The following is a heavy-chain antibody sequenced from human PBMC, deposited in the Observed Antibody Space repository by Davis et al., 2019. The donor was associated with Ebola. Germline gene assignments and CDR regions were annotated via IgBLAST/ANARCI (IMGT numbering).Heavy chain of an antibody. D-gene: IGHD6-13*01. Sequence: PGGSLRLSCAASGFTFSTYAMSWIRQAPGVGLEWVSAISGNSGSIHYADSVKGRFTISRDNAKNSLYLQMNSLSPEDTAVYYCVRGWRSARPQAALDYWGQGTLVTVSS. CDR1: GFTFSTYA. CDR3: VRGWRSARPQAALDY. V-gene: IGHV3-23*01. J-gene: IGHJ4*02. CDR2: ISGNSGSI.